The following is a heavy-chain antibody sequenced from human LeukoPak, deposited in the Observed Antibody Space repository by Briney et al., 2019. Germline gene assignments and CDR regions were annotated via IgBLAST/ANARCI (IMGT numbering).Heavy chain of an antibody. CDR3: ARDLPDFWSGYYLLGAFDI. CDR1: GGSISSGDYY. Sequence: SETLSLTCTVSGGSISSGDYYWSWIRQPPGKGLEWIGYIYYSRSTYYNTSLKCRVTISVETFNNQFSLKLSSVTAAHTAVYYCARDLPDFWSGYYLLGAFDIWGQGTMVTVSS. D-gene: IGHD3-3*01. V-gene: IGHV4-30-4*08. CDR2: IYYSRST. J-gene: IGHJ3*02.